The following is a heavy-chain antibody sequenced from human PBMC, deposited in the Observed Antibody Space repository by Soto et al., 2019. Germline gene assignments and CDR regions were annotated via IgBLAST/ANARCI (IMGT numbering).Heavy chain of an antibody. Sequence: SETLSLTCAVYGGSFSGYYWSWIRQPPGKGLEWIGEINHSGSTNCNPSLKSRVTISVDTSKNQFSLKLSSVTAADTAVYYCARDRIAAGGRWFDPWGQGTLVTVSS. CDR2: INHSGST. V-gene: IGHV4-34*01. CDR1: GGSFSGYY. J-gene: IGHJ5*02. CDR3: ARDRIAAGGRWFDP. D-gene: IGHD6-25*01.